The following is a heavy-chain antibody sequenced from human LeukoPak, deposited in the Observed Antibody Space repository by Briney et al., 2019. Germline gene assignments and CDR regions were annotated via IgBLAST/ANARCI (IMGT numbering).Heavy chain of an antibody. D-gene: IGHD1-26*01. V-gene: IGHV3-20*04. CDR1: GFTVSSNY. CDR3: TKDRGGSSQLGDAFDV. CDR2: INWNGGST. Sequence: GGSLRLSCAASGFTVSSNYMSWVRQAPGKGLEWVSGINWNGGSTGYADSVKGRFTISRDNAKNSLYLQMNSLRAEDTALYYCTKDRGGSSQLGDAFDVWGQGTMVSVSS. J-gene: IGHJ3*01.